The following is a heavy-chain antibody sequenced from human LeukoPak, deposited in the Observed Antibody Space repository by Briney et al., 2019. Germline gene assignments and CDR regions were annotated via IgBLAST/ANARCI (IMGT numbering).Heavy chain of an antibody. CDR3: ARDTGDYYDSSGYYPQPFDY. V-gene: IGHV1-18*04. D-gene: IGHD3-22*01. J-gene: IGHJ4*02. Sequence: GASVKVSCKASGYTFTGYSMHWVRQAPGQGLEWMGWISAYNGNTNYAQKLQGRVTMTTDTSTSTAYMELRSLRSDDTAVYYCARDTGDYYDSSGYYPQPFDYWGQGTLVTVSS. CDR2: ISAYNGNT. CDR1: GYTFTGYS.